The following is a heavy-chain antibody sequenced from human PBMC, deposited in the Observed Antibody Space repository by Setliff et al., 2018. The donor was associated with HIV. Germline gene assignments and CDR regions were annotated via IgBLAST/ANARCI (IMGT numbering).Heavy chain of an antibody. CDR1: GDSITRGSYY. Sequence: PSETLSLTCTVSGDSITRGSYYWSWIRQPAGKGLEWIGHIYTSGKTHYSPSLKSRITISADTSKNQLSLNLSSVTAADTAVYYCASAYCGGDCYSRTRKFYYYYYMDVWGKGTTVTVSS. CDR3: ASAYCGGDCYSRTRKFYYYYYMDV. V-gene: IGHV4-61*09. CDR2: IYTSGKT. J-gene: IGHJ6*03. D-gene: IGHD2-21*02.